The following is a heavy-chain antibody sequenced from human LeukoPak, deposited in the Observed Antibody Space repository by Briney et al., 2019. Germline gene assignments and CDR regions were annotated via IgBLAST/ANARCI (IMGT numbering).Heavy chain of an antibody. J-gene: IGHJ3*02. CDR2: IKIKTDGWTT. CDR1: GFTFSNAW. CDR3: TTDPTYDIIHYYYRVDI. D-gene: IGHD3-22*01. V-gene: IGHV3-15*01. Sequence: GGSLRLSCAASGFTFSNAWMSWVRQAPGKGLEWVGRIKIKTDGWTTDYAAPVKCRFPISRDDSKNTLYLQMNSLKTEDTAVYYCTTDPTYDIIHYYYRVDIWGQGTMVTVSS.